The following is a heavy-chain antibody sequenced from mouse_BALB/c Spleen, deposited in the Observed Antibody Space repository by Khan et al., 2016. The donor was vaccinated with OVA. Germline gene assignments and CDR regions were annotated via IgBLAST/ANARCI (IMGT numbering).Heavy chain of an antibody. CDR1: GDSITSGY. V-gene: IGHV3-8*02. Sequence: EVQLVESGPSLVKPSQTLSLTCSVTGDSITSGYWSWIRKFPGNKLEYMGYMIYSGNTYYNPSLKSRISITRHTSKNQYYLQFNSVTTEDTATYYCARSTYRYAFVYWGQGTLVTVSA. D-gene: IGHD2-14*01. J-gene: IGHJ3*01. CDR2: MIYSGNT. CDR3: ARSTYRYAFVY.